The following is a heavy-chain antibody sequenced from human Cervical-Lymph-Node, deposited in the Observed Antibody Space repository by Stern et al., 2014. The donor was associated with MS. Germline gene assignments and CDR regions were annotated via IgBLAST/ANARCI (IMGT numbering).Heavy chain of an antibody. J-gene: IGHJ3*02. Sequence: EVQLVESGGEMKKPGESLQISCQGSGYRFTNYWIGWVRQVPGKGLEWMGISYPGDSNAGYSPSFRAQVTFSADKPINPAYLKWTGLGASDTAIYYCARLVAPGGDAFDIWGQGTWVIVSS. D-gene: IGHD3-16*02. CDR3: ARLVAPGGDAFDI. CDR2: SYPGDSNA. V-gene: IGHV5-51*01. CDR1: GYRFTNYW.